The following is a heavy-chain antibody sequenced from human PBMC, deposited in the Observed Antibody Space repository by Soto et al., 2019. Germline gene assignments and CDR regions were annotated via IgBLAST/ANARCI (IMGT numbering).Heavy chain of an antibody. D-gene: IGHD7-27*01. J-gene: IGHJ3*02. CDR1: GYTFTSYG. V-gene: IGHV1-18*01. Sequence: ASVKVSCKASGYTFTSYGISWVRQAPGQGLEWMGWISAYNGNTNYAQKLQGRVTMTSDTSTSTAYMELRSLRSDDTAVYYCATRPGDLGAFDIWGQGTMVTVSS. CDR3: ATRPGDLGAFDI. CDR2: ISAYNGNT.